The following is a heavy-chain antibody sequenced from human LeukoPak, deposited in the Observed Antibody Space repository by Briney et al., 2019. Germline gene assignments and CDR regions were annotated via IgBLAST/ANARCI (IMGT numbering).Heavy chain of an antibody. CDR3: ARYQVYYDILTGYYNDQFYFDY. CDR1: GFTFSDYY. V-gene: IGHV3-11*01. J-gene: IGHJ4*02. CDR2: ISSSGSTI. Sequence: NPGGSLRLSSAASGFTFSDYYMSWIRQAPGKGLEWVSYISSSGSTIYYADSVKGRFTISRDNAKNSLYLQMNSLRAEDTAVYYCARYQVYYDILTGYYNDQFYFDYWGQGTLVTVSS. D-gene: IGHD3-9*01.